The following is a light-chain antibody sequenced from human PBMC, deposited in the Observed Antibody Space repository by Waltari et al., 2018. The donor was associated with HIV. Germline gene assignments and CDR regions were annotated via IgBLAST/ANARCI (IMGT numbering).Light chain of an antibody. CDR2: WAS. V-gene: IGKV4-1*01. Sequence: DIVMPQSPGSLSVSLGERATINCKSLQIFLFGPKNKHRFAWYQQRPGQSPKLLISWASTRESGVPDRISGSESGTDFTLTINSRQAEDVAVYYCQQFSLSPPLPFGGGPKVEIK. CDR1: QIFLFGPKNKHR. CDR3: QQFSLSPPLP. J-gene: IGKJ4*01.